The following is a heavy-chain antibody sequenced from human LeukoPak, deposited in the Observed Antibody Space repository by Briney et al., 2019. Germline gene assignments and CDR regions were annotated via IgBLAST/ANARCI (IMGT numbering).Heavy chain of an antibody. Sequence: GASVKVSCKASGYTFTTYDISWVRQATGQGLEWMGWMNPNSGNTGYAQKFQGRVIMTRNTSINTAYMELRSLRSDDTAVYYCARDFERELLAPAEYFQHWGQGTLVTVSS. CDR1: GYTFTTYD. D-gene: IGHD1-26*01. CDR3: ARDFERELLAPAEYFQH. J-gene: IGHJ1*01. V-gene: IGHV1-8*01. CDR2: MNPNSGNT.